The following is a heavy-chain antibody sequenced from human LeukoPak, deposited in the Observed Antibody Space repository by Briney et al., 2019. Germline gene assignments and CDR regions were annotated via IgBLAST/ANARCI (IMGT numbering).Heavy chain of an antibody. V-gene: IGHV3-23*01. CDR1: GFAFNTYV. CDR2: INGGGSNT. J-gene: IGHJ4*02. CDR3: AKTAVVITFCFDD. D-gene: IGHD4/OR15-4a*01. Sequence: GGSLRLSCVASGFAFNTYVMSWVRQAPGKGLEWVAAINGGGSNTYYADSVKGRFTISRDNSKNMVYLQMNSLRADDTAVYYCAKTAVVITFCFDDWGQGALVTVSS.